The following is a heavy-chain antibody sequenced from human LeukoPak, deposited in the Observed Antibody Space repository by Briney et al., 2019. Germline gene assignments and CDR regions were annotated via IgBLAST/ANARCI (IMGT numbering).Heavy chain of an antibody. CDR3: ARDRGQSDCSGGSCYDYFDY. J-gene: IGHJ4*02. CDR1: GYTFTGHY. V-gene: IGHV1-69*13. Sequence: GASVKVSCKASGYTFTGHYMHWVRQAPGQGLEWMGGIIPIFGTANYAQKFQGRVTITADESTSTAYMELSSLRSEDTAVYYCARDRGQSDCSGGSCYDYFDYWGQGTLVTVSS. D-gene: IGHD2-15*01. CDR2: IIPIFGTA.